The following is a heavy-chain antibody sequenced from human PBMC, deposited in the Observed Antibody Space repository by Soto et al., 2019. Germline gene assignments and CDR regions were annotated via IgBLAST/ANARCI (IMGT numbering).Heavy chain of an antibody. V-gene: IGHV3-30*18. D-gene: IGHD5-18*01. J-gene: IGHJ6*02. CDR1: GFTFSSYG. Sequence: QVQLVESGGGVVQPGRSLRLSCAASGFTFSSYGMHWVRQAPGKGLEWVAVISYDGRNKYYADSVQVRFTISRDNSKNTVYLQRNSLSAEDTAVYYCANDRTAVTLRCRDVWGQGTTVTVSS. CDR2: ISYDGRNK. CDR3: ANDRTAVTLRCRDV.